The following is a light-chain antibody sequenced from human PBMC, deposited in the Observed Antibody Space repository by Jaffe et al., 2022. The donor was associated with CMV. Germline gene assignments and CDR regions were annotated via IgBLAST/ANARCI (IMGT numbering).Light chain of an antibody. V-gene: IGKV3-20*01. CDR3: QQYGTSVT. J-gene: IGKJ3*01. CDR1: QSVSDNY. CDR2: GAA. Sequence: EIVLTQSPGTLSLSPGERATLSCRASQSVSDNYLAWYQQRPGQAPRLLIYGAASRATGTPDRFSGSGSGTDFTLTINRLEPEDFAVYYCQQYGTSVTFGPGTKVDIK.